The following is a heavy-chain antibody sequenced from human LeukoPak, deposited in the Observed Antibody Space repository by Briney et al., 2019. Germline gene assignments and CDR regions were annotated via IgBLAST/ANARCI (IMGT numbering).Heavy chain of an antibody. J-gene: IGHJ4*02. D-gene: IGHD3-3*01. V-gene: IGHV1-46*01. CDR2: INPSGGST. CDR3: ATLGGPEYYDFWSGYYIRAFDY. CDR1: GYTFTSYG. Sequence: ASVKVSCKASGYTFTSYGISWVRQAPGQGLEWMGIINPSGGSTSYAQKFQGRVTMTRDMSTSTVYMELSSLRSEDTAVYYCATLGGPEYYDFWSGYYIRAFDYWGQGTLVTVSS.